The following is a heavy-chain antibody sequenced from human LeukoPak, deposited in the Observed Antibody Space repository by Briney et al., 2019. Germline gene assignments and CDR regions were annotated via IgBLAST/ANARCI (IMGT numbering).Heavy chain of an antibody. D-gene: IGHD2-2*01. J-gene: IGHJ3*02. CDR1: GYSFASYW. V-gene: IGHV5-51*01. Sequence: GESLKISCKGSGYSFASYWIGWVRQMPGKGLEWMGIIYPGDSDTRYGPSFQGQVTISADKSISTAYLQWSSLKASDTAMYYCASIQPSQGDAFDIWGQGTMVTVSS. CDR3: ASIQPSQGDAFDI. CDR2: IYPGDSDT.